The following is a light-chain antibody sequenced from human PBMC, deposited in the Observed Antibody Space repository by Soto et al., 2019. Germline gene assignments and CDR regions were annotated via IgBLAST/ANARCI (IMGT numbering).Light chain of an antibody. V-gene: IGLV1-44*01. CDR1: TSNIGSNG. CDR3: AAWDVSLHGPV. Sequence: QSVLTQPPSASGTPGQRVTISCSGSTSNIGSNGVHWYQQFPGTAPKLLILNDHQRPSGVPDRFSGSKSGTSASLAISGLQSEDEADYSCAAWDVSLHGPVFGGGTKLTVL. J-gene: IGLJ2*01. CDR2: NDH.